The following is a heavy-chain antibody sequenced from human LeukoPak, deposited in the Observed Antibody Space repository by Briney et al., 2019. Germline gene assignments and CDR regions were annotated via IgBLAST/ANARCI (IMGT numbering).Heavy chain of an antibody. V-gene: IGHV3-30*18. J-gene: IGHJ5*02. Sequence: GRSLRLSCAASGFTFSSYGMHWVRQAPGKGLEWVAVISYDGSNKYYADSVKGRFTISRDNSKNTLYLQMNSLRAEDTAVYYCAKDPSSWHRGWFDPWGQGTLVTVSS. CDR2: ISYDGSNK. CDR1: GFTFSSYG. CDR3: AKDPSSWHRGWFDP. D-gene: IGHD6-13*01.